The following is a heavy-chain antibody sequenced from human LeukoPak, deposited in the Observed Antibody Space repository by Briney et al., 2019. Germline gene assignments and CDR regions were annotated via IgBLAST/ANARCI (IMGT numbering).Heavy chain of an antibody. CDR1: GFTFSNHG. CDR2: IWYDGSNK. Sequence: GSLRLSCAASGFTFSNHGMHWVRHAPGKGPEWVALIWYDGSNKYYADSVKGRFTISRDNSKNTLYLQMNSLRAEDTAVYYCANLIGGQNHFLMDVWGQGTTVIVSS. CDR3: ANLIGGQNHFLMDV. J-gene: IGHJ6*02. V-gene: IGHV3-30*02. D-gene: IGHD1-14*01.